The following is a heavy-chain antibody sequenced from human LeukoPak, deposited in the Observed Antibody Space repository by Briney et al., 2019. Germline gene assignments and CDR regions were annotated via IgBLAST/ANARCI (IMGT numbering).Heavy chain of an antibody. V-gene: IGHV3-49*03. CDR1: GFTFGDFA. Sequence: GGSLRLSCTASGFTFGDFAMNWFRQAPGKGLEWVGFMRSKANGGTTEYAASVKGRFTISRDDSESIAYLQMNSLKIEDTAVYYCTRGSDTIFGVARDGFDFWGQGTAVTVSS. CDR2: MRSKANGGTT. CDR3: TRGSDTIFGVARDGFDF. D-gene: IGHD3-3*01. J-gene: IGHJ4*02.